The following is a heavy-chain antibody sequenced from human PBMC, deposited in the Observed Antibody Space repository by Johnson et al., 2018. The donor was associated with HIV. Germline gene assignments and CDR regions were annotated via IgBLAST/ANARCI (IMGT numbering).Heavy chain of an antibody. Sequence: VQLVESGGGLVQPGGSLRLSCAASGFTFSSYDMHWVRQATGKGLEWVSAIGTAGDTYYPGSVKGRFTISRDNSKNTLYLQMNSLRAEDTAVYYCAKDQWSSSWTNDAFDIWGQGTMVTVSS. CDR2: IGTAGDT. D-gene: IGHD6-13*01. CDR3: AKDQWSSSWTNDAFDI. CDR1: GFTFSSYD. V-gene: IGHV3-13*01. J-gene: IGHJ3*02.